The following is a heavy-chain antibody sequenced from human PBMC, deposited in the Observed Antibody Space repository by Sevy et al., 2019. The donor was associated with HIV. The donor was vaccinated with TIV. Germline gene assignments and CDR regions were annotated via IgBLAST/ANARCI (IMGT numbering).Heavy chain of an antibody. CDR1: GFTFSSFA. J-gene: IGHJ3*02. D-gene: IGHD1-26*01. Sequence: GGSLRLSCAASGFTFSSFAMSWVRQTPGKGLEWVSGLNGSGGRTYYPDSVKGRFTIARDNSKNTQYLQMNSLRAEDTAVYYCAKDTDSGSYLNDAFDSWGQGTMVTVS. V-gene: IGHV3-23*01. CDR2: LNGSGGRT. CDR3: AKDTDSGSYLNDAFDS.